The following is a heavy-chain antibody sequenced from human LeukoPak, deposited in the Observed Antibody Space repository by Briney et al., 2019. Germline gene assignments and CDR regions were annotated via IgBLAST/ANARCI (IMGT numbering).Heavy chain of an antibody. CDR1: GGSISSGGYY. Sequence: SETLSLTCTVSGGSISSGGYYWSWIRQPPGKGLEWIGYIYHSGSTYYNPSLKSRVTISVDRSKNQFSLKLSSVTAADTAVYYCARDSLAFDIWGQGTMVTVSS. V-gene: IGHV4-30-2*01. CDR3: ARDSLAFDI. CDR2: IYHSGST. J-gene: IGHJ3*02.